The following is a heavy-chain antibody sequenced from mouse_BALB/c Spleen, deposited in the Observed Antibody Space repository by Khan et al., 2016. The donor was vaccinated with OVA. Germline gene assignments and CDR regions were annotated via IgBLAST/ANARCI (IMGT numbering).Heavy chain of an antibody. CDR3: ARSMMTTWYFDV. CDR2: ISFGSATI. CDR1: GFTFSSFG. J-gene: IGHJ1*01. Sequence: EVQLVESGGGLVQPGGSRKISCTASGFTFSSFGMHWVRQAPGKGLEWVAYISFGSATIYYADTVKGRFTLSRDNPTNTLYMQITSLRSEDTAIEYWARSMMTTWYFDVWGAGTTVTVSS. D-gene: IGHD2-4*01. V-gene: IGHV5-17*02.